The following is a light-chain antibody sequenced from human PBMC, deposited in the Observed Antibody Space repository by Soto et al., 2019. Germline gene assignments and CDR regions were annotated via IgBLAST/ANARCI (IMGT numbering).Light chain of an antibody. V-gene: IGLV2-8*01. CDR2: EVT. Sequence: QSVLTQPPSASGSPGQSVTISCTGTSSDVGGYNYVSWYQQHPGKAPKLMIYEVTKRPSGVPDRFSGSKSGNTASLTVSGLQSDDEADYYCSSYAGINNFGVFGGGTKLTVL. CDR3: SSYAGINNFGV. J-gene: IGLJ2*01. CDR1: SSDVGGYNY.